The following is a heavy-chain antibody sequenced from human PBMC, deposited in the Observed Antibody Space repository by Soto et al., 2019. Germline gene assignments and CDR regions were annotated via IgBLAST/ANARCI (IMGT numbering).Heavy chain of an antibody. Sequence: QVQLVESGGGAVQPGRSLRLSCAASGFTFSTFGMHWVRQAPGKGLEWVAIIWHDGSNEYYADSVKGRFTVSRDNSKNSRYLQRSSLRTVDSAVYYCALLPHGGDGTCGPQPDYGGQGTLVTVSS. CDR1: GFTFSTFG. V-gene: IGHV3-33*01. D-gene: IGHD2-21*01. CDR3: ALLPHGGDGTCGPQPDY. CDR2: IWHDGSNE. J-gene: IGHJ4*02.